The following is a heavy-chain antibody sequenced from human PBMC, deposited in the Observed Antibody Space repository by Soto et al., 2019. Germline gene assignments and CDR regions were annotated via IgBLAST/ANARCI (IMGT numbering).Heavy chain of an antibody. J-gene: IGHJ6*02. CDR1: GGSISYEYYH. V-gene: IGHV4-30-4*08. CDR2: IHYSGSI. D-gene: IGHD2-21*02. CDR3: AREDDGGDRDYYGLDV. Sequence: SETLSLTCTVSGGSISYEYYHWTWIRQSPGKGLEWIGYIHYSGSIIYNPSFKSRVSISVDTSKNQFSLQLSSVTAADTAVYFCAREDDGGDRDYYGLDVWGQGTTVTVSS.